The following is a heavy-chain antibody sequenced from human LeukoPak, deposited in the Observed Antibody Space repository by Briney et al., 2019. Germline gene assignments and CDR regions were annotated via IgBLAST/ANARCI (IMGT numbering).Heavy chain of an antibody. V-gene: IGHV3-21*01. J-gene: IGHJ4*02. CDR2: ISSSSSYI. CDR1: GFTFSSYS. CDR3: ARDATRGGDFDY. Sequence: GGSLRLSCAASGFTFSSYSMNWVRQAPGKGLEWVSSISSSSSYIYYADSVKGRFTISRDNAKNSLYLQMNSLRAEDTAVYYCARDATRGGDFDYWGQGTLVTVSS. D-gene: IGHD3-16*01.